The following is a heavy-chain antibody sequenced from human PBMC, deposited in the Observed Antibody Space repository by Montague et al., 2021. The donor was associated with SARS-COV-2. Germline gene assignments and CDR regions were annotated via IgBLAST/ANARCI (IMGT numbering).Heavy chain of an antibody. CDR3: ARAHSGGWAHLAN. J-gene: IGHJ4*02. Sequence: TLSLTCTVSGGSISSGSHYWSWIRQPAGKGLEWIGRIYTSGTTDYSFSLKSRVTISVDTSKNQFSLKLTSVTAADTAVYYCARAHSGGWAHLANWGQGGLVTVSS. CDR1: GGSISSGSHY. V-gene: IGHV4-61*02. D-gene: IGHD5-12*01. CDR2: IYTSGTT.